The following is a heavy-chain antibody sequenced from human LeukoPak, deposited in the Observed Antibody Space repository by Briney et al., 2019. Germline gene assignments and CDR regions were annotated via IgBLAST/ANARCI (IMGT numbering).Heavy chain of an antibody. J-gene: IGHJ4*02. CDR3: ATAADVITFDY. Sequence: SETLSLTCTVSGYSISSGYYWGWIRQPPGKGLEWIGSIYHSGSTYYNPSLKSRVTISVDTSKNQFSLKLSSVTAADTAVYYCATAADVITFDYWGQGTLVTVSS. V-gene: IGHV4-38-2*02. CDR2: IYHSGST. CDR1: GYSISSGYY. D-gene: IGHD1-14*01.